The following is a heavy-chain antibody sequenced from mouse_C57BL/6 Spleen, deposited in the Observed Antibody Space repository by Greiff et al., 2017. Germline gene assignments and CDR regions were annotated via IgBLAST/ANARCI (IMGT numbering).Heavy chain of an antibody. V-gene: IGHV1-69*01. CDR2: IDPSDSYT. Sequence: QVQLQQPGAELVMPGASVKLSCKASGYTFTSYWMHWVKQRPGQGLEWIGEIDPSDSYTNYNQKFKGKSTLTVDKSSSTAYMQLSSLTSEDSAVYYCARGDSSGYRFAVWGEVTLVTVSA. D-gene: IGHD3-2*02. CDR1: GYTFTSYW. CDR3: ARGDSSGYRFAV. J-gene: IGHJ3*01.